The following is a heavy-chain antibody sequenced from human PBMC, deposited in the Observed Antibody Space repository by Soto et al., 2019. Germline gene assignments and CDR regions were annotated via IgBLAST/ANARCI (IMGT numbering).Heavy chain of an antibody. J-gene: IGHJ3*01. CDR3: VRGDKGGFDL. Sequence: EVQLVESEGGLVQRGGSLRLSCAASGFTFNYYWMHWVRQAPGQGLVWVTHIHSDGSTTTYADSVKGRFTISRDNAKNTLYLQRNSLRAADTALYYCVRGDKGGFDLWGQGTTVTVSS. V-gene: IGHV3-74*01. CDR2: IHSDGSTT. D-gene: IGHD2-21*02. CDR1: GFTFNYYW.